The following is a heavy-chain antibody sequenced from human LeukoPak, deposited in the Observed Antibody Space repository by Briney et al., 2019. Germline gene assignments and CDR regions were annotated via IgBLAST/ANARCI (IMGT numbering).Heavy chain of an antibody. V-gene: IGHV1-46*01. CDR2: ATT. D-gene: IGHD2-2*02. Sequence: ATTNYAQKFQGRVTMTRDTSTSTVYMDLSSLRSEDTAVYYCARGFRLSAIEDWFDPWGQGTLVTVSS. J-gene: IGHJ5*02. CDR3: ARGFRLSAIEDWFDP.